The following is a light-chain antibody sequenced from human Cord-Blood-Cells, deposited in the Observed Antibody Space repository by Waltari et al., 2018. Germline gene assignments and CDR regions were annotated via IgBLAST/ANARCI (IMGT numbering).Light chain of an antibody. Sequence: VLTQSPGTLSLSPGERATLSCRASQSVSSSYLAWYQQKPGQAPRLLIYGASSRATGIPDRFSGSGSGTDFTLTISRLEPEDFAVYYCQQYGSSPPTFGPGTKVDIK. J-gene: IGKJ3*01. CDR3: QQYGSSPPT. CDR1: QSVSSSY. CDR2: GAS. V-gene: IGKV3-20*01.